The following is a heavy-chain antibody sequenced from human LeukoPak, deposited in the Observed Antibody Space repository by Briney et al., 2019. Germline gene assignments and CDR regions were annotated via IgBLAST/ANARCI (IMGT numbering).Heavy chain of an antibody. J-gene: IGHJ4*02. V-gene: IGHV4-39*01. Sequence: KASETLSLTCTVSGGSISSSSYYWGWIRQPPGKGLEWIGSMYYSGNTYYNPSLKSRVTISVDTSKNQFSLTLGSVSATDTAVYYCVSPRGFSYGYFDYWGQGTLVTVSS. CDR2: MYYSGNT. CDR1: GGSISSSSYY. D-gene: IGHD5-18*01. CDR3: VSPRGFSYGYFDY.